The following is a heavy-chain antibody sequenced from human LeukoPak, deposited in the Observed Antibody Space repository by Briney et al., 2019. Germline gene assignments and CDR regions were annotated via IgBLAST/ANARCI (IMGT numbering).Heavy chain of an antibody. D-gene: IGHD5-24*01. CDR1: GYSFTSYW. J-gene: IGHJ3*02. Sequence: GESLKISCKGSGYSFTSYWIGWVRQMPGKGLECMGIIYPGDSNTRYSPSFKGQVTISVDKSNITAYLQWSSLKASDTAMYYCARRPGDGYSKGAFDIWGQGTMVTVSS. CDR3: ARRPGDGYSKGAFDI. CDR2: IYPGDSNT. V-gene: IGHV5-51*01.